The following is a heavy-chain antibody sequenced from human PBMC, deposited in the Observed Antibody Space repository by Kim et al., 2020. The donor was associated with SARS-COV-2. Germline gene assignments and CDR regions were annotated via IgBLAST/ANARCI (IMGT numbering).Heavy chain of an antibody. Sequence: QKFQGRVTISADNATSTAYMKLSSLRSEDTALYYCAGDRYYYDIPHGMDVWGQGTTVTVSS. D-gene: IGHD3-22*01. J-gene: IGHJ6*02. V-gene: IGHV1-69*04. CDR3: AGDRYYYDIPHGMDV.